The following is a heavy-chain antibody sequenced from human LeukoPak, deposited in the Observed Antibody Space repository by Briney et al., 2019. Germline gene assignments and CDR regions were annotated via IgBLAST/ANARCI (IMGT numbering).Heavy chain of an antibody. CDR3: ARRLTQYDCFDP. V-gene: IGHV6-1*01. D-gene: IGHD2-2*01. CDR1: GDSVSSNSAA. J-gene: IGHJ5*02. CDR2: TYHRSKWYN. Sequence: SQTLSLTCAISGDSVSSNSAAWNWIRQSPSRGLEWLGRTYHRSKWYNDYAVSVKSRITVNPDTSKNQFSLHLNSVTPEDTAVYYCARRLTQYDCFDPWGQGILVTVSS.